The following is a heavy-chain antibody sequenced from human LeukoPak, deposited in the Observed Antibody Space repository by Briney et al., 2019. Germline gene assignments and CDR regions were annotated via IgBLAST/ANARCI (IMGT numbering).Heavy chain of an antibody. V-gene: IGHV4-4*07. CDR1: GGSISSYY. Sequence: PSETLSLTCTVSGGSISSYYWSWIRQPAGKGLEWIGRIYTSGSTNYNPSLKSRVTISVDTSKNQFSLKLSSVTAADTAVYYCARVVVPAAPDDYDYYYYMDVWGKGTTVTVSS. D-gene: IGHD2-2*01. CDR2: IYTSGST. CDR3: ARVVVPAAPDDYDYYYYMDV. J-gene: IGHJ6*03.